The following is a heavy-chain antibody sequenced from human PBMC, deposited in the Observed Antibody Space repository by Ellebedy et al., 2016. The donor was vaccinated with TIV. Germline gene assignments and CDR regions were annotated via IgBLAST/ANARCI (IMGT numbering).Heavy chain of an antibody. D-gene: IGHD2-2*01. CDR2: IYSGSDSHSAR. J-gene: IGHJ4*02. CDR1: GFTFSSYS. CDR3: ARAGGRHSTGSGFY. V-gene: IGHV3-48*04. Sequence: GESLKISCAASGFTFSSYSMNWVRQAPGKGLEWVSYIYSGSDSHSARYYAESVKGRFTISRDNAKNSLYLQMSNLRAEDTAVFYCARAGGRHSTGSGFYWGQGTRVTVST.